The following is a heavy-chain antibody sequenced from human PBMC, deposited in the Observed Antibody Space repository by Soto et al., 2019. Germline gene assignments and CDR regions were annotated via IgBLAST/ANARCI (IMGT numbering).Heavy chain of an antibody. CDR1: GYTFTSYY. CDR3: ARGLIYDSSGYYIDY. CDR2: INPSGGNT. V-gene: IGHV1-46*01. Sequence: ASVKVSCKASGYTFTSYYMHWVRQAPGQGLEWMGIINPSGGNTRYAQKFQGRVTMTRDTSTSTVYMELSSLRSEDTAVYYCARGLIYDSSGYYIDYWGQGTLVTVSS. J-gene: IGHJ4*02. D-gene: IGHD3-22*01.